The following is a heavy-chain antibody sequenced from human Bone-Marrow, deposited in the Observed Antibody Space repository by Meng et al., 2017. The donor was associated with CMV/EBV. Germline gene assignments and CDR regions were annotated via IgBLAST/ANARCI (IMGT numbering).Heavy chain of an antibody. CDR3: ATISKGYYYDGMDV. D-gene: IGHD3-9*01. CDR1: GYTFTSYY. CDR2: INPNSGGT. V-gene: IGHV1-2*02. Sequence: ASVKVSCKASGYTFTSYYMHWVRQAPGQGLEWMGWINPNSGGTNYAQKFQGRVTMTRDTSISTAYMELSRLRSDDTAVYYCATISKGYYYDGMDVWGQGTTVTVSS. J-gene: IGHJ6*02.